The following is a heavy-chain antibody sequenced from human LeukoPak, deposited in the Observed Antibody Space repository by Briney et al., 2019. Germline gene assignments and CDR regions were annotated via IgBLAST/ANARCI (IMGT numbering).Heavy chain of an antibody. CDR2: IYYSGST. Sequence: SETLSLTCTVSGGSISSYHWSWIRQPPGKGLEWIGYIYYSGSTNYNPSLKSRVTISVDTSKNQFSLKLSSVTAADTAVYYCARTRRGSYLAYFDYWGQGTLVTVSS. CDR3: ARTRRGSYLAYFDY. V-gene: IGHV4-59*01. D-gene: IGHD1-26*01. CDR1: GGSISSYH. J-gene: IGHJ4*02.